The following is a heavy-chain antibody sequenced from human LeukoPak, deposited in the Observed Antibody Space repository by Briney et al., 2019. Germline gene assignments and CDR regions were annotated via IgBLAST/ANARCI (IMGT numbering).Heavy chain of an antibody. Sequence: GGSLRLSCAASGFTFSSSSMNWVRQAPGKGLEWVSSITSSSSYIYYADSVKGRFTISRDNAKNSLYLQMNSLRAEDTAVYCAREMLAAVAAQSWGQGTLVTVSS. D-gene: IGHD6-19*01. CDR3: AREMLAAVAAQS. CDR2: ITSSSSYI. V-gene: IGHV3-21*01. J-gene: IGHJ5*02. CDR1: GFTFSSSS.